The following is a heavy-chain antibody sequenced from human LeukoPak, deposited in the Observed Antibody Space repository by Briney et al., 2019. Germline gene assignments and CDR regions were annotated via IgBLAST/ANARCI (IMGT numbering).Heavy chain of an antibody. CDR1: GYTFTSYA. CDR3: ARFRTGTIDAFDI. Sequence: ASVKVSCKASGYTFTSYAMHWVRQAPGQRLEWMGWINAGNGNTKYSQKFQGRVTITRDTSASTAYMELSSLRSEDTAVYYCARFRTGTIDAFDIWGQGTMVTVSS. D-gene: IGHD1-1*01. V-gene: IGHV1-3*01. CDR2: INAGNGNT. J-gene: IGHJ3*02.